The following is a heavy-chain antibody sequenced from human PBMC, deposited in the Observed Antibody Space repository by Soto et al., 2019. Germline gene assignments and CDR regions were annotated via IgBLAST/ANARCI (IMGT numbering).Heavy chain of an antibody. D-gene: IGHD1-1*01. CDR2: INKDGSYK. Sequence: GVSLRLSCATSGFTFSSDWMHWVRQAPGKGLVWVSRINKDGSYKNYADFVEGRFTISRDDAKSELYLQMDRLRAEDTAVYYCARGGLEPFDYLGKGPLVTVSS. CDR3: ARGGLEPFDY. J-gene: IGHJ4*02. V-gene: IGHV3-74*01. CDR1: GFTFSSDW.